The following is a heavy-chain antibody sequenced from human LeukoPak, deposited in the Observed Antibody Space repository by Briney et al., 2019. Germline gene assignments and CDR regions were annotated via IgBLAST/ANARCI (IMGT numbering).Heavy chain of an antibody. CDR1: GYTFTSYG. V-gene: IGHV1-18*01. J-gene: IGHJ4*02. Sequence: GASVKVSCKASGYTFTSYGISWVRQAPGQGLEWMGWISAYNGNTNYAQKLQGRVTMTTDTSTSTAYMELRSLRSDDTAVYYCARVVLRRIAAAGLLGYWGQGTLVTVSS. CDR3: ARVVLRRIAAAGLLGY. D-gene: IGHD6-13*01. CDR2: ISAYNGNT.